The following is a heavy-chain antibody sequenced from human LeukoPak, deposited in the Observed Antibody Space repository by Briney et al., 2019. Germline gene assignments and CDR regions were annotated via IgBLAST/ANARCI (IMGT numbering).Heavy chain of an antibody. J-gene: IGHJ3*02. D-gene: IGHD3-9*01. CDR2: IYYSGST. CDR1: GVSISSGGYY. Sequence: SETLSLTCTVSGVSISSGGYYWGWLRQHPGKGLEWIGYIYYSGSTDYNPALKSRFTMSVDTSKNQFSLKLSSVTAADTAVYYCASADYDMAFDIWGQGTMVTVSS. CDR3: ASADYDMAFDI. V-gene: IGHV4-31*03.